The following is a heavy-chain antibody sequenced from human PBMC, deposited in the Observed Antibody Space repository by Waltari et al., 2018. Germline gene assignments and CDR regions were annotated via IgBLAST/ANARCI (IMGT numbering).Heavy chain of an antibody. V-gene: IGHV4-39*07. CDR1: RSSIRNNNYY. Sequence: QLQLQESGPGLVKPSETLSLTCTVSRSSIRNNNYYWGWVRQPPGKWLEWIGSFYKSGTTYYNPSLKSRVTISVDTSNNQFSLKLNSGTAADTAVYYCVRGYPDIVATISDYWGQGTLVIVSS. CDR2: FYKSGTT. J-gene: IGHJ4*02. CDR3: VRGYPDIVATISDY. D-gene: IGHD5-12*01.